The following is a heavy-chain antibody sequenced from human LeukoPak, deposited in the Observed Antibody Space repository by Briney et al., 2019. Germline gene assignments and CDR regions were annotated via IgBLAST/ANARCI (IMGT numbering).Heavy chain of an antibody. CDR3: AKDDRIQTRRYSYNY. CDR1: GFTFSTYG. CDR2: IIPSGSST. Sequence: GGSLRLSCAASGFTFSTYGMNWVRQAPGKGLEWVSGIIPSGSSTYYADSVKGRFTISRDNSRNTLYLQVNSLRAEDTAVYYCAKDDRIQTRRYSYNYWGQGTLVTVSS. V-gene: IGHV3-23*01. J-gene: IGHJ4*02. D-gene: IGHD5-18*01.